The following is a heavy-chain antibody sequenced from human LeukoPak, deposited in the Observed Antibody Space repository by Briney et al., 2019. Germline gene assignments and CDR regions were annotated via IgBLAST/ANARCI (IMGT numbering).Heavy chain of an antibody. V-gene: IGHV3-20*04. J-gene: IGHJ5*02. D-gene: IGHD3-22*01. Sequence: GGSLRLSCAASGFKFDDYGMSWVRQAPGKGLEWVCDINWNGAWTGYADSVKGRFTISRDKAKNSLYLQMNSLRAEDTALYYCAGYYYDSSRGFDLWGQGTLVTVSA. CDR2: INWNGAWT. CDR3: AGYYYDSSRGFDL. CDR1: GFKFDDYG.